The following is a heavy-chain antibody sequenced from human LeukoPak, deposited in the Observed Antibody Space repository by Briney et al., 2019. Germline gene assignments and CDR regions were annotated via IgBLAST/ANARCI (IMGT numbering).Heavy chain of an antibody. CDR1: RSFFTTYG. CDR2: IWYDGSNK. CDR3: ARESLDNYDILTGYYAVLDY. J-gene: IGHJ4*02. D-gene: IGHD3-9*01. V-gene: IGHV3-33*08. Sequence: GGSLRLSCAASRSFFTTYGIHWARQAPGKGLEWVAVIWYDGSNKYYADSVKGRFTISGDNSKNTLYLQMNSLRAEDTAVYYCARESLDNYDILTGYYAVLDYWGQGTLVTVSS.